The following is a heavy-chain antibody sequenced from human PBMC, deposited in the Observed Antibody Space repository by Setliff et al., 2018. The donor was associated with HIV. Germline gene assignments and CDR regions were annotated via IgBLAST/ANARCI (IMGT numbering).Heavy chain of an antibody. CDR2: IYTSGST. CDR1: GGSITNYY. V-gene: IGHV4-4*09. D-gene: IGHD1-26*01. J-gene: IGHJ4*02. Sequence: PSETLSLTCTVSGGSITNYYRSWIRQPPGKGLQWIGYIYTSGSTNYNPSLKSRVTISVDTSKNQFSLKVSSVTAADTAVYYCARRGSYSSPETLWGQGTLVTVSS. CDR3: ARRGSYSSPETL.